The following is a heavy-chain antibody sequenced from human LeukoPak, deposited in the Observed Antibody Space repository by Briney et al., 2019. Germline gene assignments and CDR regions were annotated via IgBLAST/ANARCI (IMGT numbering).Heavy chain of an antibody. CDR2: INHNGGT. J-gene: IGHJ4*02. V-gene: IGHV4-34*01. D-gene: IGHD6-6*01. CDR1: GGSFSGYY. Sequence: SETLSLTCAVYGGSFSGYYCTWIRQPPGKGLEWIGEINHNGGTNYNPSLKSRVTVSVDTSRNQFSLKLSSVTAADTAVYYCARGGIADRLSRWGRGTLVTVSS. CDR3: ARGGIADRLSR.